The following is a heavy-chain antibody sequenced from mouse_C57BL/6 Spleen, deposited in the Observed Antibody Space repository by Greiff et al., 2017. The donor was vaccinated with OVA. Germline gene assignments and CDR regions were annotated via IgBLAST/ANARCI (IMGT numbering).Heavy chain of an antibody. Sequence: QVQLQQPGAELLMPGASVKLSCKASGYTFTSYWMHWVKQRPGQGLEWIGEIDPSDSYTNYNQKFKGKSTLTVDKSSSTAYMQLSSLTSEDSAVYYCARKRGPCVDYWGQGTTLTVSS. CDR3: ARKRGPCVDY. CDR2: IDPSDSYT. J-gene: IGHJ2*01. V-gene: IGHV1-69*01. CDR1: GYTFTSYW.